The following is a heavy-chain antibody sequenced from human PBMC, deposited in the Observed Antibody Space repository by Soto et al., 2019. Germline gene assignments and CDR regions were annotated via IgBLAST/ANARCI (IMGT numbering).Heavy chain of an antibody. Sequence: PSETLSLTCTVSGGSISSGGYYWSWIRQHPGKGLEWIGYIYYSGSTYYNPSLKSRVTISVDTSKNQFSLKLSSVTAADTAVYYCARDRNXDXXXFXXXXXXXXXGXXXTVTVSS. CDR3: ARDRNXDXXXFXXXXXXXX. CDR2: IYYSGST. V-gene: IGHV4-31*03. J-gene: IGHJ6*02. CDR1: GGSISSGGYY.